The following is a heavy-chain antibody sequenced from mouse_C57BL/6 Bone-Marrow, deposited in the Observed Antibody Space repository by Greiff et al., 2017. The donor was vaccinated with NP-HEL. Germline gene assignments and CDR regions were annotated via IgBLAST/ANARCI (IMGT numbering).Heavy chain of an antibody. CDR1: GYTFTDYY. J-gene: IGHJ3*01. D-gene: IGHD1-1*01. CDR3: ARELFITTVVARAY. Sequence: VQLQQSGPELVKPGASVKISCKASGYTFTDYYINWVKQRPGQGLEWIGWIFPGSGSTYYNEKFKGKATLTVDKSSSTAYMLLSSLTSEDSAVYFCARELFITTVVARAYWGQGTLVTVSA. V-gene: IGHV1-75*01. CDR2: IFPGSGST.